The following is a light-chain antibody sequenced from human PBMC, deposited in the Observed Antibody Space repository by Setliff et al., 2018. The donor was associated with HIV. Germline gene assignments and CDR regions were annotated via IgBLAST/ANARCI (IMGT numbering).Light chain of an antibody. J-gene: IGLJ1*01. CDR1: SNDVGRYDL. V-gene: IGLV2-23*01. CDR2: QAT. Sequence: QSALTQPASVSGSPGQSITISCTGTSNDVGRYDLVSWYQQHPARAPKLIIYQATKRPSGVSNRFSGSKSGNTASLTISELQAEDEADYYCCSNTGSNTYVFGTGTKV. CDR3: CSNTGSNTYV.